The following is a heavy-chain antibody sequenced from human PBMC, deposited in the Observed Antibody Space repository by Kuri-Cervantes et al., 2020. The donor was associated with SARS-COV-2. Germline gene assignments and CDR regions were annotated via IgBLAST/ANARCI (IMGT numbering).Heavy chain of an antibody. CDR2: IGTAGDT. J-gene: IGHJ6*03. V-gene: IGHV3-13*03. CDR1: GFTFSSYD. CDR3: ARHPSELNQLLYWVYYYYMDV. Sequence: GGSLRLSCAACGFTFSSYDMHWVRQATGKGLEWVSAIGTAGDTYYPGSVKGQFTISRENAKNSLYLQMNSLRAEDTAVYYCARHPSELNQLLYWVYYYYMDVWGKGTTVTVSS. D-gene: IGHD2-2*02.